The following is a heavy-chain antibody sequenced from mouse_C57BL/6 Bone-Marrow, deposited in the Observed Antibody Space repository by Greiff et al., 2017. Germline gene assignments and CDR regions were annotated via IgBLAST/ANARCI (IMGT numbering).Heavy chain of an antibody. Sequence: VQLQQSGAELVKPGASVKMSCKASGYTFTSYWITWVKQRPGQGLEWIGDIYPGSGSTNYNEKFKSKATLTVATSSSTAYMQLSSLTSEDSAVYDCARSFDLLTSYYFDYWGQGTTLTVSS. CDR1: GYTFTSYW. J-gene: IGHJ2*01. CDR2: IYPGSGST. CDR3: ARSFDLLTSYYFDY. V-gene: IGHV1-55*01. D-gene: IGHD2-1*01.